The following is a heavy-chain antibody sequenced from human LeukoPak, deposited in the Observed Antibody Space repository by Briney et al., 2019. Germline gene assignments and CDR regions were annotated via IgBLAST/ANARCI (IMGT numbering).Heavy chain of an antibody. CDR2: IDTRDKGSAT. CDR3: TRDGGSWSHLDY. CDR1: GGTFSSYA. D-gene: IGHD2-15*01. J-gene: IGHJ4*02. Sequence: GASVKVSCKASGGTFSSYAISWVRQASGKGLEWVGRIDTRDKGSATAYAASVRGRFAISRDDSESTAYLQMTGLKTEDTAVYFCTRDGGSWSHLDYWGQGALVTVSS. V-gene: IGHV3-73*01.